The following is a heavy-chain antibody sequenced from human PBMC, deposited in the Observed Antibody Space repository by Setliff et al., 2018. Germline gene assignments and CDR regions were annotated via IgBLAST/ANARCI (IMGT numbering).Heavy chain of an antibody. J-gene: IGHJ6*02. V-gene: IGHV1-69*10. D-gene: IGHD3-22*01. CDR3: ARIGITMIVVVNPSLFYGMDV. Sequence: ASVKVSCKASGGTFSSYAISWVRQAPGQGLEWMGGIIPILGIANYAQKFQGRVTITADKSTSTAYMELSSLRSEDTAVYYCARIGITMIVVVNPSLFYGMDVWGQGTTVTSP. CDR2: IIPILGIA. CDR1: GGTFSSYA.